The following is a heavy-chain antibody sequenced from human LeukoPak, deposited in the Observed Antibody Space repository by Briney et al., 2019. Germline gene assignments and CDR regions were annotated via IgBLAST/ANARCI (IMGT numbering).Heavy chain of an antibody. D-gene: IGHD5-18*01. CDR3: AIVPDTAMGWYNWFTP. Sequence: ASVKVSCKASGYTYTSYGISWVRQAAGQGVEGMGWISAYKGNTIYEQKRQGRVTMTTDTSTSTAYTDLRSLRSDDTAMYYCAIVPDTAMGWYNWFTPWGEGTLVTVSS. CDR1: GYTYTSYG. V-gene: IGHV1-18*01. CDR2: ISAYKGNT. J-gene: IGHJ5*02.